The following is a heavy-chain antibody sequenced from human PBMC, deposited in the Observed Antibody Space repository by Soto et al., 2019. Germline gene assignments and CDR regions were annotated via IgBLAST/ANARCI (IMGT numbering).Heavy chain of an antibody. D-gene: IGHD4-17*01. CDR1: GFNFITYS. Sequence: GGSLRLSCAASGFNFITYSLSWVRQAPGKGLEWVASISSSAVYIDYANSVKGRFPISRDNANNSLYLQMNTLRAEETAVYYCAKDTAADDFGDYGMDVWGEGTTVTVSS. J-gene: IGHJ6*04. CDR3: AKDTAADDFGDYGMDV. CDR2: ISSSAVYI. V-gene: IGHV3-21*04.